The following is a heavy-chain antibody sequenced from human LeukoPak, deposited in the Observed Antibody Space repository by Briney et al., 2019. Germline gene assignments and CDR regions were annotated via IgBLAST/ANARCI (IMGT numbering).Heavy chain of an antibody. Sequence: GGSLRLSCAASGFTFSSYWMHWVRQAPGKGLVWVSRISSDGSSTSYADSVKGRFTISRDNAKNTLYLQMNSLRAEDTAVYYCARFVMVAAGTYYYYGMDVWGQGTTVTVSS. CDR2: ISSDGSST. J-gene: IGHJ6*02. V-gene: IGHV3-74*01. CDR1: GFTFSSYW. D-gene: IGHD6-13*01. CDR3: ARFVMVAAGTYYYYGMDV.